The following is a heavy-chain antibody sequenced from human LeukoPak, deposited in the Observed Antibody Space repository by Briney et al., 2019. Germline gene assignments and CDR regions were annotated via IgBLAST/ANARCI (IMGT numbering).Heavy chain of an antibody. J-gene: IGHJ4*02. D-gene: IGHD3-22*01. CDR1: GGSISSYS. CDR3: ARGRGYYDSSGYSH. Sequence: SETLSLTCTVSGGSISSYSWSWIRQPPGKGLEWIGEINHSGSTNYNPSLKSRVTISVDTSKNQFSLKLSSVTAADTAVYYCARGRGYYDSSGYSHWGQGTLVTVSS. CDR2: INHSGST. V-gene: IGHV4-34*01.